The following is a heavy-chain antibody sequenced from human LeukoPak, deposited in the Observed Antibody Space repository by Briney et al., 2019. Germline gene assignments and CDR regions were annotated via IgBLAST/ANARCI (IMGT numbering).Heavy chain of an antibody. CDR3: ARDQDSSSWTPFDY. CDR2: IYTSGST. Sequence: SETLSLTCTVSGGSISSGSYYWSWLRHPAGKGLEWIGRIYTSGSTNYNPSLKSRVTISVDTSKNQFSLKLSSVTAADTAVYYCARDQDSSSWTPFDYWGQGTLVTVSS. V-gene: IGHV4-61*02. J-gene: IGHJ4*02. CDR1: GGSISSGSYY. D-gene: IGHD6-13*01.